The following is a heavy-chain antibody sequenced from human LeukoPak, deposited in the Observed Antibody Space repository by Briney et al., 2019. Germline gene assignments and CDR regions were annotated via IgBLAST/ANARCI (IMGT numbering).Heavy chain of an antibody. V-gene: IGHV4-59*01. D-gene: IGHD1/OR15-1a*01. CDR3: ARETRGVSPFNY. J-gene: IGHJ4*02. Sequence: SETLSLTCTVSGGSINSYYWSWIRQPPGKGLEWIGYIYYSGSTNYNPSLKSRVTISVDTSKNQFSLKLSSVTAADTAVYYCARETRGVSPFNYWGQGTLVTVSS. CDR1: GGSINSYY. CDR2: IYYSGST.